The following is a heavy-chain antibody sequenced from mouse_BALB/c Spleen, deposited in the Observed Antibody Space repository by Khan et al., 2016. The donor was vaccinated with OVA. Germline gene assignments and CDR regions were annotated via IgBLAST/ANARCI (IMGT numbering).Heavy chain of an antibody. Sequence: QVRLQQSGAELAKPGASVKMSCKASGYTFTDYWMHWIKQRPGQGLEWIGYINPTYGYTDYNQKFKEKATLTADKSSSTANMKQSSLTSDDSAVSDGARDRFAYWGQGTSLTVSS. J-gene: IGHJ2*02. CDR1: GYTFTDYW. CDR2: INPTYGYT. V-gene: IGHV1-7*01. CDR3: ARDRFAY.